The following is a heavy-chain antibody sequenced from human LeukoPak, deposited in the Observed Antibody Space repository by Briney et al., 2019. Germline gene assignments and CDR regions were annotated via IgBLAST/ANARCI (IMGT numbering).Heavy chain of an antibody. CDR3: AKGGYCSGGTCYIRGFDP. CDR1: GGMFSNYA. J-gene: IGHJ5*02. Sequence: GASVKVSCKASGGMFSNYAISWMRQAPGQGPEXXXXXXXXFGTANYAQKFEGRVNITADESTNIAYMELRSLRSEDAAVYYCAKGGYCSGGTCYIRGFDPWGQGTLVTVSS. CDR2: XXXXFGTA. D-gene: IGHD2-15*01. V-gene: IGHV1-69*01.